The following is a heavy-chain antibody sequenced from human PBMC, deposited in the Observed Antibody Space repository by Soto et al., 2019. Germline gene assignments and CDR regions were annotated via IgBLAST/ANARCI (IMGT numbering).Heavy chain of an antibody. D-gene: IGHD1-26*01. CDR2: ISYDGNNE. Sequence: QVQLVESGGCVVQPGRSLRLSCAASGFTFSAYTMHWVRQPPGKGLEWVAVISYDGNNERYTDPVKGRFTVSRDNSKSTLYLQMNSLKSDDTAVYYCARDGYSGRSDGFDIWGQGTMVTVSS. CDR1: GFTFSAYT. CDR3: ARDGYSGRSDGFDI. V-gene: IGHV3-30-3*01. J-gene: IGHJ3*02.